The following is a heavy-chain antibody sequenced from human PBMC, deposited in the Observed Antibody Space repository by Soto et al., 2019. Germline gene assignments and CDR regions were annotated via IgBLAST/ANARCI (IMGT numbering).Heavy chain of an antibody. CDR1: GFTFRNHG. Sequence: QVQLVESGGGVVQPGRSLRLSCAASGFTFRNHGIHRVRQAPDKGLGWVAVIWYDGRNKYYTDSVKGRFTISRDNSKNTVYLQMDSLRAEDTAVYYCARINTKIIVDLGIDVWGHGTAVTVSS. CDR2: IWYDGRNK. CDR3: ARINTKIIVDLGIDV. J-gene: IGHJ6*02. V-gene: IGHV3-33*01. D-gene: IGHD3-22*01.